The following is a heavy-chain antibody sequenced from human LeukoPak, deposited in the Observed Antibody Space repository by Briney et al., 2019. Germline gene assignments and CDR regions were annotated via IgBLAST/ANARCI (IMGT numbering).Heavy chain of an antibody. D-gene: IGHD3-22*01. V-gene: IGHV4-30-2*01. J-gene: IGHJ6*02. CDR1: GGSISSGGYY. Sequence: SETLSLTCTVSGGSISSGGYYWSWLRQPPGKGLEWIGYIYHSGSTYYNPSLKSRVTISVDTSKNQSSLKLSSVTAADTAVYYCAKSSGYSRYFYYYGMDVWGQGTTVTVSS. CDR2: IYHSGST. CDR3: AKSSGYSRYFYYYGMDV.